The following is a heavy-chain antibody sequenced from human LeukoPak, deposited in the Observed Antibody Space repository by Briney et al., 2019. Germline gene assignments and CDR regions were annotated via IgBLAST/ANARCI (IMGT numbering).Heavy chain of an antibody. D-gene: IGHD4-17*01. J-gene: IGHJ4*02. V-gene: IGHV4-39*01. CDR2: IYYSGST. Sequence: SETLSLTCTVSGGSISGSSYYWGWIRQPPGKGLEWIGSIYYSGSTYYNPSLKSRVTISVDTSKNQFSLKLNSVTAADTAVYYCARYYGTLFDYWGQGTLATVSS. CDR3: ARYYGTLFDY. CDR1: GGSISGSSYY.